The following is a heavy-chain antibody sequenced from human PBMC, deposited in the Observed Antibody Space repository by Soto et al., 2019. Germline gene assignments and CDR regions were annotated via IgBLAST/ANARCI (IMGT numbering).Heavy chain of an antibody. Sequence: QVMLVESGGGVVQPGRSLSLSCAASGFTFGHYGFRWVRQSPGKGLEWLALISYDGSNKYYADSVKGRFSISRDNSKNTLFLQMVSLRTEDTAVYYCVSQLSPRYSNAWYNADYWGQGTLVTVSS. D-gene: IGHD6-19*01. CDR2: ISYDGSNK. V-gene: IGHV3-30*03. J-gene: IGHJ4*02. CDR1: GFTFGHYG. CDR3: VSQLSPRYSNAWYNADY.